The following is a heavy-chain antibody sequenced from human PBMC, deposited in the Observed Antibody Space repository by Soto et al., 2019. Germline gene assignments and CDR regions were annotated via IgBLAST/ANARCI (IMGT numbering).Heavy chain of an antibody. CDR3: XXXXXXXYGAFDI. CDR1: GGSINSGDYF. CDR2: IYQSVST. V-gene: IGHV4-30-4*08. Sequence: QVQLQESGPGLVKPSQTLSLICSVSGGSINSGDYFWHWIRQHPGKGLEWIGYIYQSVSTWSNPSXXXXXXIXXXXXXXXXXXXXXXXXXXXXXXXXXXXXXXXXYGAFDIWGQGTMVTVSS. J-gene: IGHJ3*02.